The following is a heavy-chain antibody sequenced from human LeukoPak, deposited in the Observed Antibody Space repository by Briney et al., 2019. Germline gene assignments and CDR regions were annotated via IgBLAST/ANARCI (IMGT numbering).Heavy chain of an antibody. Sequence: SETLSLTCAVYGGSFSGYYWSWIRQPPGKRLEWIGEINHSGSTNYNPSLKSRVTISVDTSKNQFSLKLSSVTAADTAVYYCARRRVVVAATVDYWGQGTLVTVSS. J-gene: IGHJ4*02. V-gene: IGHV4-34*01. CDR1: GGSFSGYY. CDR3: ARRRVVVAATVDY. CDR2: INHSGST. D-gene: IGHD2-15*01.